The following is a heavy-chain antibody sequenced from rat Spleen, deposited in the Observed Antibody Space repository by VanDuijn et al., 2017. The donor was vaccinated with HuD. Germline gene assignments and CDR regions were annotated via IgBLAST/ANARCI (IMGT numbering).Heavy chain of an antibody. CDR1: GFTFNNYW. CDR3: ARGGYRH. CDR2: ISSDGGRN. V-gene: IGHV5-31*01. D-gene: IGHD1-11*01. Sequence: EVQLVESGGGLVQPGRSLKLSCVASGFTFNNYWMTWIRQAPGKGLEWVATISSDGGRNFYRDSVKGRFTISRDNAKSSLYLQMDSLRSEDTAIYYCARGGYRHWGQGVMVTVSS. J-gene: IGHJ2*01.